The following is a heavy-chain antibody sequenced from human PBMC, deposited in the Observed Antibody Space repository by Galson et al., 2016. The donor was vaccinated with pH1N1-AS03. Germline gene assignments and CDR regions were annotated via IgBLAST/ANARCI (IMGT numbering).Heavy chain of an antibody. Sequence: SLRLSCAASGFTFTSYVMGWVRQAPGKGLEWVSTISGDGGNTYPADSMKGRFTISRDNSKNTLYLQMNSLRAEDTAVYHCVKESQLLGGYFDYWGQGTLVTVSS. CDR2: ISGDGGNT. CDR1: GFTFTSYV. D-gene: IGHD3-10*01. J-gene: IGHJ4*02. CDR3: VKESQLLGGYFDY. V-gene: IGHV3-23*01.